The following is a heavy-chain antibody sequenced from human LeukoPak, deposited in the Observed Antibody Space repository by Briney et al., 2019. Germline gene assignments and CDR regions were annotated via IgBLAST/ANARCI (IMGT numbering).Heavy chain of an antibody. V-gene: IGHV3-15*01. D-gene: IGHD2-2*01. CDR2: IKSKTDGGTT. Sequence: KPGGSLRLSCAASGFTFSNAWMSWVRQAPGKGLEWVGRIKSKTDGGTTDYAAPVKGRFTISRDDSKNTLYLQMNSLKTEDTAVYYCAKGGAYQLLYYMDVWGKGTTVTVSS. CDR3: AKGGAYQLLYYMDV. CDR1: GFTFSNAW. J-gene: IGHJ6*03.